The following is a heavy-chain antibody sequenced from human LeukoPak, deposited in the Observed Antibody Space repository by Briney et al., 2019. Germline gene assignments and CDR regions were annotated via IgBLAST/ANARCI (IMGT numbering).Heavy chain of an antibody. J-gene: IGHJ6*02. CDR3: ARDVLWFGELPDGMDV. Sequence: ASVKVSCKASGYTFTSCGISWVRQAPGQGLEWMGWISAYNGNTNYAQKLQGRVTMTTDTSTSTAYMELRSLRSDDTAVYYCARDVLWFGELPDGMDVWGQGTTVTVSS. CDR2: ISAYNGNT. D-gene: IGHD3-10*01. CDR1: GYTFTSCG. V-gene: IGHV1-18*01.